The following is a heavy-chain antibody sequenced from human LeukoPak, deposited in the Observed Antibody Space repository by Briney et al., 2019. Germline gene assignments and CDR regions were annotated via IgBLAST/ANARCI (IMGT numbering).Heavy chain of an antibody. V-gene: IGHV3-23*01. CDR2: ISGSGGST. J-gene: IGHJ6*02. D-gene: IGHD2-2*01. CDR3: AKRSPYCSRTSCSWATGWSDMDV. CDR1: GFTFSSYA. Sequence: GGSLRLSCAASGFTFSSYAMSWVRQAPGKGLEWVSAISGSGGSTYYADSVKGRFTISRDNSKNTLYLQMNSLRAEDTAVYYCAKRSPYCSRTSCSWATGWSDMDVWGQGTTVTVSS.